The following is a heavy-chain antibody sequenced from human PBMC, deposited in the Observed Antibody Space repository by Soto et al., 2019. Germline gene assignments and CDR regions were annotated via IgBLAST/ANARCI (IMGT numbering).Heavy chain of an antibody. J-gene: IGHJ5*02. Sequence: PSETLSLTCTVSGGSTRSYYWTWIRQPAGKGMEWIGRIYSSGHTMYNPSLQSRVTLSVDTPKNRFSLELSSVTAADTAVYYCARVVDSGLGAYNWFDPWVQGIMVTVSA. CDR2: IYSSGHT. CDR3: ARVVDSGLGAYNWFDP. CDR1: GGSTRSYY. V-gene: IGHV4-4*07. D-gene: IGHD5-12*01.